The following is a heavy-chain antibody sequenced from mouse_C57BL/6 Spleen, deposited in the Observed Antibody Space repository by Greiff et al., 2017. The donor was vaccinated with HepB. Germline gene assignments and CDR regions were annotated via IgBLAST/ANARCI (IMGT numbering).Heavy chain of an antibody. D-gene: IGHD1-1*01. Sequence: EVQLQQSGPGMVKPSQSLSLTCTVTGYSITSGYDWHWIRHFPGNKLEWMGYISYSGSTNYNPSLKSRISITHDTSKNHFFLKLNSVTTEDTATYYCARSAYGSSYAMDYWGQGTSVTVSS. J-gene: IGHJ4*01. CDR2: ISYSGST. V-gene: IGHV3-1*01. CDR3: ARSAYGSSYAMDY. CDR1: GYSITSGYD.